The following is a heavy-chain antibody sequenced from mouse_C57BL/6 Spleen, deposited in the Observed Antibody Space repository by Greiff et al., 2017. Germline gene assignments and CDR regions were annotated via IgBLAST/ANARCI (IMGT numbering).Heavy chain of an antibody. Sequence: EVMLVESGGGLVKPGGSLKLSCAASGFTFSSYALSWVRQTPEKRLEWVATISDGGSYTYYPDNVKGRFTISRDNAKNNLYLQMSHLKSEDTAMYYCARDRDYGSSLYFDYWGQGTTLTVSS. CDR1: GFTFSSYA. D-gene: IGHD1-1*01. V-gene: IGHV5-4*01. J-gene: IGHJ2*01. CDR2: ISDGGSYT. CDR3: ARDRDYGSSLYFDY.